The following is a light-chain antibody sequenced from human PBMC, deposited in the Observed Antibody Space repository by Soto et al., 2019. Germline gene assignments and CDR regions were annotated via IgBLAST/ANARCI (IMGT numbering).Light chain of an antibody. CDR1: QSVSSSY. Sequence: EIVLTQSPGTLSLSPGESATLSCRSSQSVSSSYLAWYHQKPGQAPRLLIYGASSRATGIPDRFSGSGSGTDFTLTISRLEPGDFAVYFYQQYGNSPPITFGHGTRLEIQ. V-gene: IGKV3-20*01. CDR3: QQYGNSPPIT. CDR2: GAS. J-gene: IGKJ5*01.